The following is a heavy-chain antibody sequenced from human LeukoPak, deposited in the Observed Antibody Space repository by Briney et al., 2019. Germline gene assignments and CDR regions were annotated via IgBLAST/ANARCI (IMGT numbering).Heavy chain of an antibody. D-gene: IGHD6-19*01. Sequence: PSETLSLTCTVSSGSISSYYWSWIRQPPGKGLEWIGYIYYSGSTNYNPSLKSRVTISVDTSKNQFSLKLSSVTAADTAVYYCARAVLYSSGWYSDYYYYGMDVWGQGTTVTVSS. V-gene: IGHV4-59*08. CDR1: SGSISSYY. CDR2: IYYSGST. J-gene: IGHJ6*02. CDR3: ARAVLYSSGWYSDYYYYGMDV.